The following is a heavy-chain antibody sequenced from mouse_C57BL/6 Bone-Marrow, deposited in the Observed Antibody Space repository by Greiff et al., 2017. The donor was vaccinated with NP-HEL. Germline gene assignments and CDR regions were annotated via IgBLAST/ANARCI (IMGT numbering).Heavy chain of an antibody. CDR2: IYPGDGDT. J-gene: IGHJ1*03. D-gene: IGHD1-1*01. V-gene: IGHV1-82*01. Sequence: QVQLQQSGPELVKPGASVKISCKASGYAFSSSWMNWVKQRPGKGLEWIGRIYPGDGDTNYNGKFKGKATLTADKSSSTAYMQLSSLTSGDSAVYFCARNYYYSSSRRYFDVWGRGTAVTVTS. CDR1: GYAFSSSW. CDR3: ARNYYYSSSRRYFDV.